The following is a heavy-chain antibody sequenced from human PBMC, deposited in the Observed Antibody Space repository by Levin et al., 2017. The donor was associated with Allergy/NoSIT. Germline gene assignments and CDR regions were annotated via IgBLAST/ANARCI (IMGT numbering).Heavy chain of an antibody. CDR2: IKSKTDGGTT. Sequence: GGSLRLSCAASGFTFSNAWMSWVRQAPGKGLEWVGRIKSKTDGGTTDYAATVKGRFTISRDDSKNTLYLQMNSLKTEDTAVYYCTTYARYCSGGSCYEFDYWGQGTLVTVSS. D-gene: IGHD2-15*01. CDR3: TTYARYCSGGSCYEFDY. CDR1: GFTFSNAW. V-gene: IGHV3-15*01. J-gene: IGHJ4*02.